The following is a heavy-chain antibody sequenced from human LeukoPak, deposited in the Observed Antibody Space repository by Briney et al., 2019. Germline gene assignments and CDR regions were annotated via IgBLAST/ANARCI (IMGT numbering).Heavy chain of an antibody. CDR3: ARGDGIAAAGRIGAFDI. CDR2: ISAYNGNT. Sequence: ASVKVSCKASGYTFTSYGISWVRQAPGQGPEWMGWISAYNGNTNYAQKLQGRVTMTTDTSTSTAYMELRSLRSDDTAVYYCARGDGIAAAGRIGAFDIWGQGTMVTVSS. J-gene: IGHJ3*02. CDR1: GYTFTSYG. V-gene: IGHV1-18*01. D-gene: IGHD6-13*01.